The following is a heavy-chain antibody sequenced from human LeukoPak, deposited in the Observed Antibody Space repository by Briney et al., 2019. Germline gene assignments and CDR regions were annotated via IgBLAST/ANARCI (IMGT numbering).Heavy chain of an antibody. Sequence: ASVKVSCKASGYTFTGYYMHWVRRAPGQGLEWMGWINPNSGGTNYAQKFQGRVTMTRDTSISTAYMELSRLRSDDTAVYYCARDQSSSSYEYYYGLDVWGQGTTVTVSS. CDR1: GYTFTGYY. CDR3: ARDQSSSSYEYYYGLDV. V-gene: IGHV1-2*02. J-gene: IGHJ6*02. D-gene: IGHD2-2*01. CDR2: INPNSGGT.